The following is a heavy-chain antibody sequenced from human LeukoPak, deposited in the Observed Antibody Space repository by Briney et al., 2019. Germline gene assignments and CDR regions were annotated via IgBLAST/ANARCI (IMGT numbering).Heavy chain of an antibody. CDR3: ARVLRGYSYGIVDY. Sequence: GGSLRLSCAASGFTFSSCSMNWVRQAPGKGLEWVSSISSSSYIYYADSVKGRFTISRDNAKNSLYLQMNSLRAEDTAVYYCARVLRGYSYGIVDYWGQGTLVTVSS. CDR2: ISSSSYI. CDR1: GFTFSSCS. V-gene: IGHV3-21*01. J-gene: IGHJ4*02. D-gene: IGHD5-18*01.